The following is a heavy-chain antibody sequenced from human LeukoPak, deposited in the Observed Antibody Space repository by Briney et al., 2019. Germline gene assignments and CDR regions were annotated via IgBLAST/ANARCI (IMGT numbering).Heavy chain of an antibody. CDR2: IYTSGNT. V-gene: IGHV4-61*02. J-gene: IGHJ5*02. CDR3: ARVFGGPVSRRFDP. D-gene: IGHD4-23*01. Sequence: KPSETLSLTCTVSGGSISSDNYHWSWIRQPAGKGLEWIGRIYTSGNTNYNPSLKSRVTISVDTSKNQFSLKLSSVTAADTAVYYCARVFGGPVSRRFDPWGQGTLVTVSS. CDR1: GGSISSDNYH.